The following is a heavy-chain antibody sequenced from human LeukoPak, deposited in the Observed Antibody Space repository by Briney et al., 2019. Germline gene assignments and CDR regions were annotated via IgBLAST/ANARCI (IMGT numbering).Heavy chain of an antibody. Sequence: ASVKVSCKASGYTFTTYTIHWVRQAPGQGLEWMGIISPSGASTSYAQKFQGRVTMTRDTSTSTVYMELSSLRSEDTAVYYCTRGGYGGPRVAFDYWGQGTLVTVSS. CDR2: ISPSGAST. V-gene: IGHV1-46*01. J-gene: IGHJ4*02. D-gene: IGHD1-1*01. CDR3: TRGGYGGPRVAFDY. CDR1: GYTFTTYT.